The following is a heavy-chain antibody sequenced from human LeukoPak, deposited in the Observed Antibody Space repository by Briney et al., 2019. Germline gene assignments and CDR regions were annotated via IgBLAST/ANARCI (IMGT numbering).Heavy chain of an antibody. CDR1: GGTFSSYA. CDR2: IIPIFGTA. V-gene: IGHV1-69*13. CDR3: ASSNYYDSSGYMGY. D-gene: IGHD3-22*01. Sequence: SVKVSCKASGGTFSSYAISWVRQAPGQGLEWMGGIIPIFGTANYAQKFQGRVTITADESTSTAYMELSSLRSEDTAVYYCASSNYYDSSGYMGYWGQGTLVTVSP. J-gene: IGHJ4*02.